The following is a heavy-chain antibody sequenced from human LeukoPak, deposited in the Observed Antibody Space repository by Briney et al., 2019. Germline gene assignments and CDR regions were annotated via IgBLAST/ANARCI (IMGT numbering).Heavy chain of an antibody. CDR2: ISSSSSYI. J-gene: IGHJ4*02. D-gene: IGHD3-3*01. CDR1: GFTFSSYS. Sequence: GGSLRLSCAASGFTFSSYSMNWVRQAPGKGLEWVSSISSSSSYIYYADSVKGRFTISRDNAKNSLYLQMNSLRAEDTAVYYCARESRYYDFWSGCLDYWGQGTLVTVSS. CDR3: ARESRYYDFWSGCLDY. V-gene: IGHV3-21*01.